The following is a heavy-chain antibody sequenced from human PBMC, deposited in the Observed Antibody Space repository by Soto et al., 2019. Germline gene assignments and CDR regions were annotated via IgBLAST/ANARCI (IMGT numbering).Heavy chain of an antibody. D-gene: IGHD4-17*01. Sequence: QVQLQESGPGLVKPSETLSLTCTVSGGSITSYYWSWIRQAPGKGLEWIGYTFYSGGTDYNPSLKSRLTISVDTSKSEFSLKLTSVTAADTAVYYCATLSTVTSWSFVNIWGQGTMVTVSS. CDR1: GGSITSYY. CDR3: ATLSTVTSWSFVNI. V-gene: IGHV4-59*08. CDR2: TFYSGGT. J-gene: IGHJ3*02.